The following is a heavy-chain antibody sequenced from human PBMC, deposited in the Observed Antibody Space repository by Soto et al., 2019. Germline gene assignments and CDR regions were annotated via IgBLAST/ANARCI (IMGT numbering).Heavy chain of an antibody. D-gene: IGHD6-13*01. CDR2: IKSKTDGGTT. CDR3: TTKSERAAAGNDAFDI. J-gene: IGHJ3*02. V-gene: IGHV3-15*07. Sequence: EVQLVESGGGLVKPGGSLRLSCAASGFTSSNAWMNWVRQAPGKGLEWVGRIKSKTDGGTTDYAAPVKGRFTISRDDSKNTLYLQMNSLKTEDTAVYYCTTKSERAAAGNDAFDIWGQGTMVTVSS. CDR1: GFTSSNAW.